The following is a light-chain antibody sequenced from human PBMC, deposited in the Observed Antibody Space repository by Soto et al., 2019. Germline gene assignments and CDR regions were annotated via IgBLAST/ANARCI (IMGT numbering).Light chain of an antibody. CDR3: QSYDSSLSGSV. CDR1: SSNIGARYD. J-gene: IGLJ2*01. Sequence: QSVLTQPPSVSGAPGQRVTISCTGSSSNIGARYDVHWYQQPPGTAPKLLIYGNNNRPSGVPDRFSGSKSGTSASLAITGLQAEDEADYYCQSYDSSLSGSVFGGGTKLTVL. V-gene: IGLV1-40*01. CDR2: GNN.